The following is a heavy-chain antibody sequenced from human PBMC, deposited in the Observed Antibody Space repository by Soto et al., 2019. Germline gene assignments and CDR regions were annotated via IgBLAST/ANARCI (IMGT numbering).Heavy chain of an antibody. V-gene: IGHV1-18*01. CDR3: SRDYYEFWSGYHVPPPIDY. CDR2: ISAYNGNT. CDR1: GYTFTNYG. J-gene: IGHJ4*02. Sequence: GASVKVSCKASGYTFTNYGISWVRQAPGQGLEWMGWISAYNGNTNYAQKLQGRLTMTTDTSTSTAYMELRSLRSDDTAVYYCSRDYYEFWSGYHVPPPIDYWGQGTLVTVSS. D-gene: IGHD3-3*01.